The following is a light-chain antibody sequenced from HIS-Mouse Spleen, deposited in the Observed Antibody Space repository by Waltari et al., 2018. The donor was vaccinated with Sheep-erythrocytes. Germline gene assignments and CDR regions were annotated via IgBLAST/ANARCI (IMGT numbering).Light chain of an antibody. V-gene: IGLV3-1*01. CDR1: KLGDKY. CDR3: QAWDSSTAV. J-gene: IGLJ2*01. CDR2: QDS. Sequence: SYELTQPPSVSVSPGQTASITCSGDKLGDKYACWYQQKPGQSLGLVIYQDSKRPSGIPERFSGSNSGNTATLTISGTQAMDEADYYCQAWDSSTAVFGGGAKLTVL.